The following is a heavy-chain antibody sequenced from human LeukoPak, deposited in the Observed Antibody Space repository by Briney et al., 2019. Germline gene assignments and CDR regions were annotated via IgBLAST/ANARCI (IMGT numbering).Heavy chain of an antibody. J-gene: IGHJ3*02. Sequence: GGSLRLSCAASGFTFGDYWIHWVRQAPGKGLVWVSRINNDGTNTIYADSVKGRFSISRDNAKNTLSLQMSSVRAEDTAVYYCARGGFLHSFDIWGQGTMVTVSS. D-gene: IGHD3-22*01. CDR1: GFTFGDYW. CDR2: INNDGTNT. V-gene: IGHV3-74*01. CDR3: ARGGFLHSFDI.